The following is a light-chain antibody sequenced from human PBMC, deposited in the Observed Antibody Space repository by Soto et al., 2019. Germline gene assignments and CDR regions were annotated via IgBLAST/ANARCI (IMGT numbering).Light chain of an antibody. J-gene: IGKJ2*01. CDR1: QSVSSNY. CDR3: QQYNNWPPFT. Sequence: ESVLTQSPGTLSLSPGERATLSCRASQSVSSNYLAWYQQKPGQAPRLLIYGASTRATGIPDRFSGSGSGTDFTLTISSLQSEDFAIYYCQQYNNWPPFTFGQGTKVDIK. CDR2: GAS. V-gene: IGKV3-20*01.